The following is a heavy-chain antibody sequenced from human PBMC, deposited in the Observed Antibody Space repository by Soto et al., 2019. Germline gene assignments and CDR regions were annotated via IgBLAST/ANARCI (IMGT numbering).Heavy chain of an antibody. D-gene: IGHD2-15*01. V-gene: IGHV4-61*05. J-gene: IGHJ3*02. Sequence: PSETLSLTCTVSGGSISSSSYYWSWIRQPPGKGLEWIGYIYYSGSTNYNPSLKSRVTISVDTSKNQFSLKLSSVTAADTAVYYCARIYCSGGSCYPPAYAFDIWGQGTMVTVSS. CDR3: ARIYCSGGSCYPPAYAFDI. CDR1: GGSISSSSYY. CDR2: IYYSGST.